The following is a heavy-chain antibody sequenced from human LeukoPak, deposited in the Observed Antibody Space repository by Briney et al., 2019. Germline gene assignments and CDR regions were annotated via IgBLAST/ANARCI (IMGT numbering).Heavy chain of an antibody. V-gene: IGHV3-23*01. CDR1: GFTFSTYA. CDR2: ISATGSTT. CDR3: AKDYEPSLGVRRWGDWFDP. D-gene: IGHD3-10*01. J-gene: IGHJ5*02. Sequence: GGSLRLSCAASGFTFSTYAMTWVRQAPGKGLESVSLISATGSTTYYAESVRGRFTISRDNSKNTLYLQMNTLRVEDTAVYYCAKDYEPSLGVRRWGDWFDPWGQGTLVTVAS.